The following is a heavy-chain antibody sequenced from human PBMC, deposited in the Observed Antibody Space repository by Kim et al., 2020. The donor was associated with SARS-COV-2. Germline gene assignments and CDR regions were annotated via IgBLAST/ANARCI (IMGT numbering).Heavy chain of an antibody. V-gene: IGHV1-2*04. CDR1: GYTFTGYY. D-gene: IGHD6-13*01. CDR2: INPNSGDT. CDR3: ARGGEGFDSSSWLRPIFYGMDV. Sequence: ASVKVSCKTSGYTFTGYYLYWVRQAPGQGLEWMGWINPNSGDTYYAQEFQGWVTMTRDTSISTAYMGLGRLRSDDSAVYYCARGGEGFDSSSWLRPIFYGMDVWGQGTTVTVSS. J-gene: IGHJ6*02.